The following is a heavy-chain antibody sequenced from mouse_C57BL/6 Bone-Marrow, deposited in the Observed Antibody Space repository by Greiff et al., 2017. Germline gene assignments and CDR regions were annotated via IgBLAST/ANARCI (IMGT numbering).Heavy chain of an antibody. D-gene: IGHD2-3*01. CDR1: GFTFSSYA. Sequence: EVKVVESGGGLVKPGGSLKLSCAASGFTFSSYAMSWVRQTPEKRLEWVATISDGGSYTYYPDNVKGRFTISRDNAKNNLYLQMSHLKSEDTAMYYCARDDGTRAYWGQGTLVTVSA. CDR2: ISDGGSYT. V-gene: IGHV5-4*01. J-gene: IGHJ3*01. CDR3: ARDDGTRAY.